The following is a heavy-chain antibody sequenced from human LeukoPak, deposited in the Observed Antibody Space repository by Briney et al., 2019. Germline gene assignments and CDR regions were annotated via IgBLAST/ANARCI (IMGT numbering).Heavy chain of an antibody. CDR3: ARAGDSSGYSDY. V-gene: IGHV4-59*12. CDR1: GGSISSYY. Sequence: SETLSLTCTVSGGSISSYYWTWIRQPPGKGLEWIGYMFYSGSSNYNPSLRSRVTISVDTSKNQFSLKLSSVTAADTAVYYCARAGDSSGYSDYWGQGTLVTVSS. J-gene: IGHJ4*02. D-gene: IGHD3-22*01. CDR2: MFYSGSS.